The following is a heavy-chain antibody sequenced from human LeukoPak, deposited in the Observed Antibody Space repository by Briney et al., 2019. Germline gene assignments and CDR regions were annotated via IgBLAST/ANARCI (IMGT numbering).Heavy chain of an antibody. Sequence: ASVKVSCKASGGTFSSYAISWVRQAPGQGLEWMGGIIPIFGTANYAQKFQGRVTITADESTSTAYMELSSLRSDDTAVYYCARDVYCSGGSCYDYYYGMDVWGQGTTVTVSS. V-gene: IGHV1-69*13. J-gene: IGHJ6*02. CDR3: ARDVYCSGGSCYDYYYGMDV. CDR2: IIPIFGTA. CDR1: GGTFSSYA. D-gene: IGHD2-15*01.